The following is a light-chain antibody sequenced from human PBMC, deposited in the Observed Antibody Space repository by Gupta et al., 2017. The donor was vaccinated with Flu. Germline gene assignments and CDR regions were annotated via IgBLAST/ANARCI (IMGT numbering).Light chain of an antibody. CDR1: SANIGGSNT. CDR2: STD. CDR3: SAWDDSRSGLL. Sequence: CAGSSANIGGSNTVNWYQQLPGTAPKLLVYSTDQRASGVPDRFSGSKSGTSASLAISGLQAEDEADYYCSAWDDSRSGLLFGGGTKLTVL. V-gene: IGLV1-44*01. J-gene: IGLJ2*01.